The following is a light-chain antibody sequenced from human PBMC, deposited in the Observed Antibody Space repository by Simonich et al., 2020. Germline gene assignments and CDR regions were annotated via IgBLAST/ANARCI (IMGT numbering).Light chain of an antibody. CDR1: TGTVTSGYY. J-gene: IGLJ2*01. V-gene: IGLV7-43*01. CDR3: CSYAGSSTVV. CDR2: STR. Sequence: HTVVTQEPSLTVSPGGTVTLTCASSTGTVTSGYYPNWFHQKPGQAPRARIYSTRNKPSRTPARFSGSLLGGKAALTLSGVQPEDEADYYCCSYAGSSTVVFGGGTKLTVL.